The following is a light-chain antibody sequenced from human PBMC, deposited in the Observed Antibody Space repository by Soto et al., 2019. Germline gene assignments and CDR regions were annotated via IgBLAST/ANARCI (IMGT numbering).Light chain of an antibody. V-gene: IGKV1-5*01. CDR2: DAS. CDR3: QQYNFFPRT. J-gene: IGKJ1*01. Sequence: IQMTQSPSTLSASVGDRVTITCRASQTISNWLAWYQQKPGKAPKLLIYDASSLQSGVPSRYSGRGSGTEFTLTISSHHPDDFATYYCQQYNFFPRTFGQGTKVDIK. CDR1: QTISNW.